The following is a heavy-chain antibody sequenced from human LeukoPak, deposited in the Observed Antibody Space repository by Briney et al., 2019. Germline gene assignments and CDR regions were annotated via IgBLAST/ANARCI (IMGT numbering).Heavy chain of an antibody. CDR3: AKGGIYCSSTSCPRPFDY. Sequence: GGSLRLSCTTSGFAFDDFAMSWVRQAPGKGLEWVSAISGSGGSTYYADSVKGRFTISRDNSKNTPYLQMNSLRAEDTAVYYCAKGGIYCSSTSCPRPFDYWGQGTLVTVSS. V-gene: IGHV3-23*01. CDR2: ISGSGGST. D-gene: IGHD2-2*01. J-gene: IGHJ4*02. CDR1: GFAFDDFA.